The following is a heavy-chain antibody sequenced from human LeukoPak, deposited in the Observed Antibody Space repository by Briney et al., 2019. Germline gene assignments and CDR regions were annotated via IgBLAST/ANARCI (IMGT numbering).Heavy chain of an antibody. V-gene: IGHV3-21*06. Sequence: PGGSLRLSCAASGFSFSSYSMNWVRQAPGKGLEWVASISSRSSYIFYADSVRGRLTISSDNAKNSLYLQMNSLRAEDTAVYYCARDWSGDYYCSGTSRWFDYWGQGTLIIVSS. CDR3: ARDWSGDYYCSGTSRWFDY. J-gene: IGHJ4*02. CDR2: ISSRSSYI. D-gene: IGHD3-10*01. CDR1: GFSFSSYS.